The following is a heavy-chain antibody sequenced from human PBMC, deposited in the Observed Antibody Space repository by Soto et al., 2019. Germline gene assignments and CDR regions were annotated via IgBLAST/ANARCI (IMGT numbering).Heavy chain of an antibody. Sequence: GGSLRLSCAASGFTFSSYSMNWVRQAPGKGLEWVSYISSSSSTIYYADSVKGRFTISRDNAKNSLYLQMNSLRAEDTAVYYCAREARSRRISIAARPLPYYYMDVWGKGTTVTVSS. J-gene: IGHJ6*03. CDR1: GFTFSSYS. CDR2: ISSSSSTI. CDR3: AREARSRRISIAARPLPYYYMDV. D-gene: IGHD6-6*01. V-gene: IGHV3-48*01.